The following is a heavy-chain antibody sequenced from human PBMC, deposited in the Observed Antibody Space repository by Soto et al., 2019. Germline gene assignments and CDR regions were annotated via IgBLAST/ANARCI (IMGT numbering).Heavy chain of an antibody. J-gene: IGHJ4*02. D-gene: IGHD5-12*01. V-gene: IGHV1-3*01. CDR3: ARVSFETSGFADY. CDR1: GGTFTAYT. CDR2: INAANGAT. Sequence: ASVEVSCKASGGTFTAYTIHWVRQAPGQSLEWMGWINAANGATKYSEKFQGRVTITRDTSARTAYMDLSSLSSKDTAVYFCARVSFETSGFADYWGQGTLVTVSS.